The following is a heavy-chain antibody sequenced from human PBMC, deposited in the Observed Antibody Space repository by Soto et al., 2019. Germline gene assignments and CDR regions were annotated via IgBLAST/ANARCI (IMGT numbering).Heavy chain of an antibody. CDR1: EYSFTNYW. J-gene: IGHJ3*02. CDR2: IYPDDSDT. V-gene: IGHV5-51*03. CDR3: ARGARSAYNYPARDALDI. Sequence: GASVKVSCKGSEYSFTNYWIGWVRQMPGKGLEWMGIIYPDDSDTRYSPSFQGQVTISADKSISTAYLQWSSLKASDTAMYYCARGARSAYNYPARDALDIWGQGTMVTVSS. D-gene: IGHD5-12*01.